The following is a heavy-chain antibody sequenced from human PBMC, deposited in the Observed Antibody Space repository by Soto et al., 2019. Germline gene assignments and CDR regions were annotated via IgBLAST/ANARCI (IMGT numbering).Heavy chain of an antibody. D-gene: IGHD3-10*01. CDR2: ISSSGSTI. J-gene: IGHJ6*03. V-gene: IGHV3-11*01. Sequence: QVQLVESGGGLVKPGGSLRLSCAASGFTFSDYYMSWIRQAPGKGLEWVSYISSSGSTIYYADSVKGRFTISRDNAKNSLYLQMNSLRAEGTAVYYCARTKVRGVMTLQHYYYMDVWGKGTTVTVSS. CDR1: GFTFSDYY. CDR3: ARTKVRGVMTLQHYYYMDV.